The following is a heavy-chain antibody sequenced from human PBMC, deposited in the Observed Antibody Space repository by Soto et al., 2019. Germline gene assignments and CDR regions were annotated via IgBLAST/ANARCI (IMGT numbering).Heavy chain of an antibody. V-gene: IGHV3-53*01. CDR1: GFTGSSNY. CDR2: MYSGGTT. CDR3: ARGTSDRAMVFDY. Sequence: GGSLRLSCAASGFTGSSNYMTWVRQAPGKGLEWVSVMYSGGTTYYADSVKGRFTISRDNSKNTLYLQMNSLRAEDTAVYHCARGTSDRAMVFDYWVQRPLVTVSS. J-gene: IGHJ4*02. D-gene: IGHD5-18*01.